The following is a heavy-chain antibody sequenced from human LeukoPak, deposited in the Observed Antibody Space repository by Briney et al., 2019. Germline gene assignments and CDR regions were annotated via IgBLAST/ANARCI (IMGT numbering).Heavy chain of an antibody. D-gene: IGHD1-26*01. J-gene: IGHJ3*02. CDR1: GFTFDDYA. CDR3: AKDSGSYGDAFDI. V-gene: IGHV3-9*03. CDR2: ISWNSGSI. Sequence: GGSLRLSCAASGFTFDDYAMHWVRQAPGKGLEWVSGISWNSGSIGYADSVKGRFTISRDNAKNSLYLQMNSLRAEDMVLYYCAKDSGSYGDAFDIWGQGTMVTVSS.